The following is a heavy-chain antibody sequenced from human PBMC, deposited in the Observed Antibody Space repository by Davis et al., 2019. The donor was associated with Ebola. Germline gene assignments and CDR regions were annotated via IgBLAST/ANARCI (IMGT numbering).Heavy chain of an antibody. D-gene: IGHD1-1*01. CDR1: GYTFTSYH. Sequence: GESLKISCKGSGYTFTSYHLNWVRQATGQGLEWMGWMDPISGYARYVQSFQGRVTMTRDTSISTAYMELSSLRSEDTAVYYCARGPTGMIDYWGQGTLVTVSS. CDR2: MDPISGYA. J-gene: IGHJ4*02. V-gene: IGHV1-8*01. CDR3: ARGPTGMIDY.